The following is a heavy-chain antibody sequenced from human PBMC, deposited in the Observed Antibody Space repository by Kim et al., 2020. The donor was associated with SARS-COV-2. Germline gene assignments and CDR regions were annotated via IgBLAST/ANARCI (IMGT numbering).Heavy chain of an antibody. V-gene: IGHV4-39*01. Sequence: SETLSLTCTVSGGSISSSSYYWGWIRQPPGKGLEWIGSIYYSGSTYYNPSLKSRVTISVDTSKNQFSLKLSSVTAADTAVYYCARLPDSSSWYSARAAFDIWGQGTMVTVSS. CDR1: GGSISSSSYY. CDR2: IYYSGST. D-gene: IGHD6-13*01. J-gene: IGHJ3*02. CDR3: ARLPDSSSWYSARAAFDI.